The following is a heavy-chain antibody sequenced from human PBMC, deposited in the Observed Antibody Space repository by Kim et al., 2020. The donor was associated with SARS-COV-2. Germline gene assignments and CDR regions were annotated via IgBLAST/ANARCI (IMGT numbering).Heavy chain of an antibody. J-gene: IGHJ6*02. CDR3: ARAPGYYYGSGSYYNGQYYYYYYGMDV. CDR2: TYYRSKWYN. CDR1: GDSVSSNSAA. V-gene: IGHV6-1*01. Sequence: SQTLSLTCAISGDSVSSNSAAWNWIRQSPSRGLEWLGRTYYRSKWYNDYAVSVKSRITINPDTSKNQFSLQLNSVTPEDTAVYYCARAPGYYYGSGSYYNGQYYYYYYGMDVWGQGTTVTVSS. D-gene: IGHD3-10*01.